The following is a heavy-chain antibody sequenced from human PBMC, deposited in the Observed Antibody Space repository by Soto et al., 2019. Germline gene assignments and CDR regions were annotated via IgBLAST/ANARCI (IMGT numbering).Heavy chain of an antibody. J-gene: IGHJ4*02. V-gene: IGHV1-18*01. CDR2: ISSYNGNT. CDR3: ARDLNPGTGDY. CDR1: GYTFTSYG. D-gene: IGHD1-1*01. Sequence: GASVKVSCKASGYTFTSYGISWVRQAPGQGLEWMGWISSYNGNTKYAQKLQGRVSMTTDTSTSTAYMELRSLRSDDTAVYYCARDLNPGTGDYWGKGTLVTVSP.